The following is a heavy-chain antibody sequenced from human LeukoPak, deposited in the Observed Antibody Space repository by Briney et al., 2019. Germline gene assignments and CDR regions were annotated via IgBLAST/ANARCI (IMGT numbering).Heavy chain of an antibody. D-gene: IGHD3-22*01. CDR2: ISYDGSNK. CDR1: GFTFSSYA. V-gene: IGHV3-30*18. Sequence: PGGSLRLSCAASGFTFSSYAMSWVRQAPGKGLEWVAVISYDGSNKYYADSVKGRFTISRDNSKNTLYLQMNSLRAEDTAVYYCAKDFDSSGYWYYYYYGMDVWGQGTTVTVSS. J-gene: IGHJ6*02. CDR3: AKDFDSSGYWYYYYYGMDV.